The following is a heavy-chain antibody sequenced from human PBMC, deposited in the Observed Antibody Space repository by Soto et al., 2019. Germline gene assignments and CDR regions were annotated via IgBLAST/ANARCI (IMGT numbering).Heavy chain of an antibody. D-gene: IGHD3-10*01. CDR3: AGGRAPVVRGVINGFDP. CDR2: IDQSGST. CDR1: GGSFSGYY. J-gene: IGHJ5*02. Sequence: QVQLQQWGAGLLKSSETLSLTCAVYGGSFSGYYWNWLRQPPGEGLEWIGKIDQSGSTHYNPSLKSRVTMSVDTSSRQCSLKWNSVTAMDTAVYYCAGGRAPVVRGVINGFDPWGQGTLVTVSS. V-gene: IGHV4-34*01.